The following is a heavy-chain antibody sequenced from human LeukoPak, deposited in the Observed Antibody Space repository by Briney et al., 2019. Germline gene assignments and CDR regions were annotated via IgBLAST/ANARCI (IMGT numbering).Heavy chain of an antibody. CDR1: GYTFTSYG. Sequence: GASVKVSCTASGYTFTSYGISWVRQAPGQGLEWMGWISAYNGNTNYAQKLQGRVTMTTDTSTSTAYMELRSLRSEDTAVYYCAGWGLRIGVVNYYYYGMDVWGQGTTVTVSS. CDR3: AGWGLRIGVVNYYYYGMDV. CDR2: ISAYNGNT. J-gene: IGHJ6*02. D-gene: IGHD3-3*01. V-gene: IGHV1-18*01.